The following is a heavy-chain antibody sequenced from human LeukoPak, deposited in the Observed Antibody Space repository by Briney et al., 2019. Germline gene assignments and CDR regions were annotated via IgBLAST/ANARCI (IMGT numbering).Heavy chain of an antibody. CDR1: GGSISSGGYY. CDR3: ARYSGSYSGFDY. D-gene: IGHD1-26*01. CDR2: IYYSGST. Sequence: SETLSLTCTVSGGSISSGGYYWGWIRQHPGKGLEWIGYIYYSGSTNYNPSLKSRVTISVDTSKNQFSLKLSSVTAADTAVYYCARYSGSYSGFDYWGQGTLVTVSS. J-gene: IGHJ4*02. V-gene: IGHV4-61*05.